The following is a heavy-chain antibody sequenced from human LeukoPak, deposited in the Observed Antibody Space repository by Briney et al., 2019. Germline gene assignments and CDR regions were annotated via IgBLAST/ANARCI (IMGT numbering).Heavy chain of an antibody. J-gene: IGHJ5*02. D-gene: IGHD3-22*01. Sequence: SVKVSCKASGGTFSSYAISWVRQAPGQGLEWMGGIIPIFGTANYAQKFQGRVTITTDESTSTAYMELRSLRSDDTAVYYCARDHYYDSSGYRNWFDPWGQGTLVTVSS. CDR2: IIPIFGTA. CDR1: GGTFSSYA. V-gene: IGHV1-69*05. CDR3: ARDHYYDSSGYRNWFDP.